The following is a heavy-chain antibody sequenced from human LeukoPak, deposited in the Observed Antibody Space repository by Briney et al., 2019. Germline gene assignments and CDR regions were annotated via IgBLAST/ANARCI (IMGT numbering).Heavy chain of an antibody. CDR2: INSDGSST. J-gene: IGHJ4*02. Sequence: GGSLRLSCAASGFTFSSYWMHWVRQAPGKRLVWVSRINSDGSSTSYADSVKGRFTISRDNAKNTQYLQMNSLRAEDTAVYYCARTPYSSSWTLGYWGQGTLVTVSS. V-gene: IGHV3-74*01. D-gene: IGHD6-13*01. CDR3: ARTPYSSSWTLGY. CDR1: GFTFSSYW.